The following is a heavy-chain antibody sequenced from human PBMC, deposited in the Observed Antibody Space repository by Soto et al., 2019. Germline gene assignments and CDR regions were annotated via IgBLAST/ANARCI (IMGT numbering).Heavy chain of an antibody. D-gene: IGHD2-15*01. CDR2: TKSRPDGGTI. J-gene: IGHJ4*02. CDR3: TGEAYCGGGSCSLY. Sequence: EVQLVESGGGLVKPGGSLRLSCAASGFTFRTTWMSWVRQAPGKGLEWVGRTKSRPDGGTIEYAAPVTGRFTISRDDSKSTVYLQMNSLQTEDTAVYYCTGEAYCGGGSCSLYWGQGDLVIVSS. V-gene: IGHV3-15*01. CDR1: GFTFRTTW.